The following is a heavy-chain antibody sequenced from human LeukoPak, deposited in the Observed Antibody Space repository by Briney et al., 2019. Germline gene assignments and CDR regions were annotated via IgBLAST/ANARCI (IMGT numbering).Heavy chain of an antibody. D-gene: IGHD2-15*01. CDR2: IIPILGIA. Sequence: SVKVSCKASGGTFSSYAISWVRQAPGQGLEWMGRIIPILGIANYAQKFQGRVTITADKSTSTAYMELSSLRSEDTAVYYCARVRGSPCSGGSCYFDYWGQGTLVTVSS. CDR3: ARVRGSPCSGGSCYFDY. V-gene: IGHV1-69*04. CDR1: GGTFSSYA. J-gene: IGHJ4*02.